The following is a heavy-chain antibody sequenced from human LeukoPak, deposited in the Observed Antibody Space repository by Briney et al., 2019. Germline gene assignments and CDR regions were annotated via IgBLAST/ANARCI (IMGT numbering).Heavy chain of an antibody. CDR3: AKDRGRTWVQVAN. Sequence: PGGSLRLSCIGTGFTFSSDAMGWVRQAPGKGLEWVSGISGSGGSTYYADSVKGRLTISRDNSKNTLYLQMNSLRVEDTAVYYCAKDRGRTWVQVANWGQGTLVTVSS. CDR2: ISGSGGST. CDR1: GFTFSSDA. J-gene: IGHJ4*02. D-gene: IGHD2-15*01. V-gene: IGHV3-23*01.